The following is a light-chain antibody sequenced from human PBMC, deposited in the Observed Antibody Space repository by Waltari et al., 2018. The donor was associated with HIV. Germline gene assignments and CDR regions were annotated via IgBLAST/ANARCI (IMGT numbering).Light chain of an antibody. CDR3: SSYTSSSTFVI. J-gene: IGLJ2*01. V-gene: IGLV2-18*02. CDR2: EVS. CDR1: SSDVGSYNR. Sequence: QSALTQPPSVSGSPGQSVTISCTGTSSDVGSYNRVSWYQQPPGTAHKLMIYEVSNRPSGGPDPFSGSKSGNTASLTISGLQAEDEADYYCSSYTSSSTFVIFGGGTKLTVL.